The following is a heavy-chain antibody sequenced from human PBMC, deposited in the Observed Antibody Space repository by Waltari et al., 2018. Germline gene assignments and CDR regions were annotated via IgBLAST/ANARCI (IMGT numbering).Heavy chain of an antibody. CDR3: AKDQGDFWSGYYQIYYYYGMDV. CDR1: GFTFSSYA. V-gene: IGHV3-23*01. J-gene: IGHJ6*02. D-gene: IGHD3-3*01. Sequence: EVQLLESGGGLVQPGGSLRLSCAASGFTFSSYAMSWVRQAPGKGLEWVSAISGSGGSTYYADSVKGRFTISRDNSKNTLYLQMNSLRAEDTAVYYCAKDQGDFWSGYYQIYYYYGMDVCGQGTTVTVSS. CDR2: ISGSGGST.